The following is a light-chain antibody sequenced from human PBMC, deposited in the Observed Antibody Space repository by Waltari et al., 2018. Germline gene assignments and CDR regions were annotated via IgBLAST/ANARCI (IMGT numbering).Light chain of an antibody. J-gene: IGKJ2*01. CDR1: HSILYCYNNKNY. CDR3: QQYYTAPYT. V-gene: IGKV4-1*01. CDR2: WAS. Sequence: DIVMTQSLDSLTVSLGERATIPCKSRHSILYCYNNKNYLAWYQQKPGQPPNLLIYWASSRESGGPDRFSGSGSGTEFTLAISSLQAEDVAVYYCQQYYTAPYTFGQGTKLEIK.